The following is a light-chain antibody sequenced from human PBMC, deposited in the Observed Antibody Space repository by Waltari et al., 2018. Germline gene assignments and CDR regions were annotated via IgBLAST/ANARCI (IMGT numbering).Light chain of an antibody. CDR1: NIGSKS. J-gene: IGLJ2*01. V-gene: IGLV3-21*02. CDR2: DDR. CDR3: QGWDSSTDHVV. Sequence: SSVLTQPPSVSVAPGQTARITCGGNNIGSKSVHWYQQKPGQAPVLVVYDDRDRPSGSPERFSGSNSGNTATLTISRVEAGDEADYYCQGWDSSTDHVVFGGGTKLTVL.